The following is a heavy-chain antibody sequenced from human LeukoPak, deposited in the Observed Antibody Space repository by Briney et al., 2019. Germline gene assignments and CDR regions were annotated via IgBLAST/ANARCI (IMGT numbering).Heavy chain of an antibody. CDR2: INPNSGGT. V-gene: IGHV1-2*04. J-gene: IGHJ4*02. CDR3: ARAPLGYLTDPHFDY. D-gene: IGHD5-18*01. CDR1: GYTFTGYY. Sequence: GASVKVSCKASGYTFTGYYMHWVRQAPGQGLEWMGRINPNSGGTNYAQKFQGWVTMTRDTSISTAYMELSRLRSDDTAVYYCARAPLGYLTDPHFDYWGQGTLVTVSS.